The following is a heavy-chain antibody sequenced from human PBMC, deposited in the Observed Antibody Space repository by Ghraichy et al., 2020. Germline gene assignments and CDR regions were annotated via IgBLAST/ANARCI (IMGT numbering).Heavy chain of an antibody. V-gene: IGHV3-21*01. Sequence: GGSLRLSCAASGFTFSSYSMNWVRQAPGKGLEWVSSISSSSSYIYYADSVKGRFTISRDNAKNSLYLQMNSLRAEDTAVYYCARAYSSSSEYYYGMDVWGQGTTVTVSS. CDR2: ISSSSSYI. CDR3: ARAYSSSSEYYYGMDV. J-gene: IGHJ6*02. CDR1: GFTFSSYS. D-gene: IGHD6-6*01.